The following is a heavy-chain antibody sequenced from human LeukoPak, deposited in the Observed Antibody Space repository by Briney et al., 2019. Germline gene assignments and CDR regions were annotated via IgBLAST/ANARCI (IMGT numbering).Heavy chain of an antibody. Sequence: PGGSLRLSCAVSGFTFSSYAMHWVRQAPGKGLESVAVISYDGSNKYHADSVRGRFTISRDNSKNTLYLQMNSLRAEDTAVYYCARYSEVPQYYYNYYGMDVWGQGTTVTVSS. J-gene: IGHJ6*02. CDR3: ARYSEVPQYYYNYYGMDV. D-gene: IGHD3-16*01. CDR2: ISYDGSNK. V-gene: IGHV3-30-3*01. CDR1: GFTFSSYA.